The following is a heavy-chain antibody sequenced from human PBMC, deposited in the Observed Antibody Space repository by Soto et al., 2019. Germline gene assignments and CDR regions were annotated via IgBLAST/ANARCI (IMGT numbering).Heavy chain of an antibody. CDR3: ARDCSGGSCYPYYYYGMDV. CDR2: IIPILGIA. Sequence: QVQLVQSGAEVKKPGSSVKVSCKASGGTFSSYTISWVRQAPGQGLEWMGRIIPILGIANYAQKFQGRVTITADKSTSTAYMELSSLRSEDTAVYYCARDCSGGSCYPYYYYGMDVWGQGTTVTVSS. D-gene: IGHD2-15*01. CDR1: GGTFSSYT. V-gene: IGHV1-69*08. J-gene: IGHJ6*02.